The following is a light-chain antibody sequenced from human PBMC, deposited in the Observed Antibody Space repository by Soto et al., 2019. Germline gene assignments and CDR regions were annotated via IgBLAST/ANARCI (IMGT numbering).Light chain of an antibody. CDR1: SSDVGGYNY. CDR3: SSYAASNNFYFV. CDR2: EVT. Sequence: QSALTQPPSASGSPGQSVTISCTGTSSDVGGYNYVSWYQQYPGRAPKLMIYEVTKRPSGVPDRFSGSKSGNTASLTVSGLHAEDDADYYCSSYAASNNFYFVFGGGAKLTVL. V-gene: IGLV2-8*01. J-gene: IGLJ3*02.